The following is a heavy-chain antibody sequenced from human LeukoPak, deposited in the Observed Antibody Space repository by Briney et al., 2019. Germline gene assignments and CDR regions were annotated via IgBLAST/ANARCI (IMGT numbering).Heavy chain of an antibody. D-gene: IGHD3-16*01. CDR1: GGSFSNYY. CDR2: ISYSGNT. J-gene: IGHJ5*01. CDR3: ARGLNWFDY. Sequence: SETLFLTCTVSGGSFSNYYCNWIRQSPGKGLEWIGYISYSGNTNYNPSLKSRVTISVDTSKHQFSLKLSSMTAADTAVYYCARGLNWFDYWGQGTLVTVSS. V-gene: IGHV4-59*13.